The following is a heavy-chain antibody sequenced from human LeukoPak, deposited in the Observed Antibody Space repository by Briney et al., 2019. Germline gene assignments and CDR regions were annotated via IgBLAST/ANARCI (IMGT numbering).Heavy chain of an antibody. D-gene: IGHD6-19*01. V-gene: IGHV3-21*01. CDR1: GFTFSSLA. Sequence: PGGSLRLSCVASGFTFSSLAMNWVRRAPGKGLEWVSSISSNSSYIQYADSVKGRFTISRDNARNSLYLQMNNLRAEDTAVYYCASLPWLVRWIYYWGQGTLVTVSS. CDR2: ISSNSSYI. CDR3: ASLPWLVRWIYY. J-gene: IGHJ4*02.